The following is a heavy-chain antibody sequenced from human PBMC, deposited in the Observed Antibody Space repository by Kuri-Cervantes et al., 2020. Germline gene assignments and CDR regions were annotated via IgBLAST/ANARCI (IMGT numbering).Heavy chain of an antibody. CDR3: AKGGNNGGY. CDR2: SSSSGNRT. CDR1: GFTFSTYV. D-gene: IGHD1-14*01. V-gene: IGHV3-23*01. Sequence: GGSLRLSCAASGFTFSTYVMSWVRQAPGKGLEWVSSSSSSGNRTNYADSVKGRFTISRDNSKNTLYLQVNSLRVEDTAVYYCAKGGNNGGYWGQGTLVTVSS. J-gene: IGHJ4*02.